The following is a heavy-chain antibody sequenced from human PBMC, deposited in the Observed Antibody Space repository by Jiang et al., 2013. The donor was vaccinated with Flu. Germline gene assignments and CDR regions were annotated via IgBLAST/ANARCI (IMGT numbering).Heavy chain of an antibody. CDR2: IYYSGST. CDR3: ARHPGGARSGWTDY. Sequence: GLVKPSETLSLTCTVSGGSISSSSYYWGWIRQPPGKGLEWIGSIYYSGSTYYNPSLKSRVTISVDTSKNQFSLKLSSVTAADTAVYYCARHPGGARSGWTDYWGQGTLVTVSS. D-gene: IGHD6-19*01. CDR1: GGSISSSSYY. V-gene: IGHV4-39*01. J-gene: IGHJ4*02.